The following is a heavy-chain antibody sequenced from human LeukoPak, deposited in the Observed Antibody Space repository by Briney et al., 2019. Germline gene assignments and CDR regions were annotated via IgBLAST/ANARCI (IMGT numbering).Heavy chain of an antibody. CDR1: GGSFSGYY. CDR3: ARVRYYYYGMDV. CDR2: INLIGST. V-gene: IGHV4-34*01. Sequence: PSETLSLTCAVYGGSFSGYYWSWIRQPPGKGLEWIGEINLIGSTNYNPSLKSRVAISPDTSKNQFSLELSSVTAADTAVYYCARVRYYYYGMDVWGQGTTVTVSS. J-gene: IGHJ6*02.